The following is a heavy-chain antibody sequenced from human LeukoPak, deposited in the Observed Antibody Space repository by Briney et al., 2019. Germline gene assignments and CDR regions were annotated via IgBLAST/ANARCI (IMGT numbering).Heavy chain of an antibody. CDR3: ARDLANYYFDY. Sequence: PGGSLRLSCAASGFTFSSYAMHWVRQAPGKGLEWVAVISYDGSNKYYADSVKGRLTISRDNSKNTLYLQMNSLRAEDTAVYYCARDLANYYFDYWGQGTLVTVSS. CDR1: GFTFSSYA. J-gene: IGHJ4*02. CDR2: ISYDGSNK. V-gene: IGHV3-30-3*01. D-gene: IGHD5-24*01.